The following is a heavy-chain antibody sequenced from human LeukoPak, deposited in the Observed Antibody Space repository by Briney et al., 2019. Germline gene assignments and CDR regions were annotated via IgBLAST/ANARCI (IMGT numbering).Heavy chain of an antibody. J-gene: IGHJ4*02. D-gene: IGHD1-1*01. Sequence: SGTLSLTCAVSGGSISSNNWWGWVRQPPGKGLEWIGEIYHSGSPNYNPSLKSRVTISVDKSRNHFSLNLSSVTAADTAVYYCARVNINNWHSCDYWGQGTLVSVSS. CDR2: IYHSGSP. CDR3: ARVNINNWHSCDY. V-gene: IGHV4-4*02. CDR1: GGSISSNNW.